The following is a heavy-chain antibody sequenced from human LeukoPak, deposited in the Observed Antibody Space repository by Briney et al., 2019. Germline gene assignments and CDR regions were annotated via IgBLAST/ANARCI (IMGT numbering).Heavy chain of an antibody. CDR3: AREKSSGWYGGSAFDI. CDR2: ISAYNGNT. CDR1: GYTFTSYG. D-gene: IGHD6-19*01. J-gene: IGHJ3*02. Sequence: ASVKVSCKASGYTFTSYGISWVRQAPGQGLEWMGWISAYNGNTNYAQKLQGRVTMTTDTSTSTAYMELSRLRSDDTAVYYCAREKSSGWYGGSAFDIWGQGTMVTVSS. V-gene: IGHV1-18*01.